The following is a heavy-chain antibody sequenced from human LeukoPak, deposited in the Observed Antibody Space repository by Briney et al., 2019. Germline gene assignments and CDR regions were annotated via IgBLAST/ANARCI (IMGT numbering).Heavy chain of an antibody. CDR1: GFTFSSYS. Sequence: GGSLRLSCAASGFTFSSYSMNWVRQAPGKGLEWVANIKQDGSEKYYVDSVKGRFTISRDNAKNSLYLQMNSLRAEDTAVYYCARDPTRVGATMGDYWGQGTLVTVSS. CDR2: IKQDGSEK. J-gene: IGHJ4*02. V-gene: IGHV3-7*01. CDR3: ARDPTRVGATMGDY. D-gene: IGHD1-26*01.